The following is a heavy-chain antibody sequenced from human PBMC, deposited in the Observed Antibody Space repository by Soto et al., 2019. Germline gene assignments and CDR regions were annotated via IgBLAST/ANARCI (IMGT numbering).Heavy chain of an antibody. D-gene: IGHD5-18*01. V-gene: IGHV1-24*01. J-gene: IGHJ4*02. CDR1: GYTFTGYY. Sequence: GASVKVSRKASGYTFTGYYMHLVRKALGQGLEWMGGVDPEDGETIYAQKFQGRVTMTEDTSTDTAYMELSSLRSEDTAVYYCATDPGYSYGYGGGYWGQGTLVTVSP. CDR3: ATDPGYSYGYGGGY. CDR2: VDPEDGET.